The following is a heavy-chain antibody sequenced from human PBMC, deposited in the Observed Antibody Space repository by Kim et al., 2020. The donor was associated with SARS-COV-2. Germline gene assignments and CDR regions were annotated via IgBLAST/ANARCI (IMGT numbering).Heavy chain of an antibody. CDR1: GYSISSGYY. V-gene: IGHV4-38-2*02. J-gene: IGHJ4*02. D-gene: IGHD6-19*01. CDR2: IYHSGST. Sequence: SETLSLTCTVSGYSISSGYYWGWIRQPPGKGLEWIGSIYHSGSTYYNPSLKSRVTISVDTSKNQFSLKLSSVTAADTAVYYCAREGALHSSGWYALTPFDYWGQGTLVTVSS. CDR3: AREGALHSSGWYALTPFDY.